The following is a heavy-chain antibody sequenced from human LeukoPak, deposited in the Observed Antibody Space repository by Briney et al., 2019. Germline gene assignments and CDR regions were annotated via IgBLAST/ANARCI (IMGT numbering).Heavy chain of an antibody. V-gene: IGHV4-61*08. Sequence: SETLSLTCTVSGGAFSSGGFHWSWIRQPPGKGLEWIGFIRHSGSTTYNPSLESRVTISMSTSKNQFSLKLSSVTAADTAVYYCARGALNGYYYYYYGMDVWGQGTTVTVSS. CDR3: ARGALNGYYYYYYGMDV. J-gene: IGHJ6*02. CDR2: IRHSGST. D-gene: IGHD2-8*01. CDR1: GGAFSSGGFH.